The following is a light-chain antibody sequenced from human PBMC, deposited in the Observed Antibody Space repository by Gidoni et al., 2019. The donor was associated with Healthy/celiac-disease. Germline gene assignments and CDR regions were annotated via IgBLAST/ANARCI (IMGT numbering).Light chain of an antibody. J-gene: IGKJ3*01. CDR1: QSISSY. CDR2: AAS. V-gene: IGKV1-39*01. Sequence: DIQMTQSPSSLSASVGDRVTITCRASQSISSYLNWYQQKPGKAPKLLIYAASSLQSGVPSRFSGSGSGTDFTLTISSLPPEDFATYYCQQSYSTPFFGPGTKVDIK. CDR3: QQSYSTPF.